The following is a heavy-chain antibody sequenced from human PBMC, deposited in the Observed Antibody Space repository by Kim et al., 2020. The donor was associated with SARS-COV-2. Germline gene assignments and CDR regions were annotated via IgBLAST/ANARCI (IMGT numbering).Heavy chain of an antibody. Sequence: ASVKVSCKASGYTFTSYAMHWVRQAPGQGLEWMGWINTNTGNPTYAQGFPGRFVFSLDTSVSTAYLQISSLKAEDPAVYYCAGGTMVRGVIFYFQHWGQG. D-gene: IGHD3-10*01. J-gene: IGHJ1*01. CDR1: GYTFTSYA. V-gene: IGHV7-4-1*02. CDR2: INTNTGNP. CDR3: AGGTMVRGVIFYFQH.